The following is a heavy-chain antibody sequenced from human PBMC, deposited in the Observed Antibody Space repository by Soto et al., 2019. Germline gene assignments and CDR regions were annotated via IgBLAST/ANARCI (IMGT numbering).Heavy chain of an antibody. Sequence: DVQLVESGGGLVQPGRSLRLSCAASGFNFDDYAMHWVRQSPGKCLEWVSGISWNSVRIGYADSVKGRFTISRDNAKNSLYLQMNSLRAEDTALYYCAKAISSSSRFATFDYWGQGNLVTVSS. J-gene: IGHJ4*02. CDR3: AKAISSSSRFATFDY. D-gene: IGHD6-6*01. V-gene: IGHV3-9*01. CDR2: ISWNSVRI. CDR1: GFNFDDYA.